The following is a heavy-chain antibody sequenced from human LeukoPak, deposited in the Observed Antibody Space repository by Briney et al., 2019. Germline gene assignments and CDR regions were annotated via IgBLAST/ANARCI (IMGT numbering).Heavy chain of an antibody. D-gene: IGHD1-26*01. CDR1: GASISVSNYY. CDR3: ARRTSNPVGAIDY. V-gene: IGHV4-39*01. J-gene: IGHJ4*02. Sequence: PSETLSLTCTVSGASISVSNYYWGWIRQPPGRGLEWIGSISYSGTYYNPSLKSRLTISVDTSKNHFSPNLRSVTAADTAVYYCARRTSNPVGAIDYWGQGTLVTVSS. CDR2: ISYSGT.